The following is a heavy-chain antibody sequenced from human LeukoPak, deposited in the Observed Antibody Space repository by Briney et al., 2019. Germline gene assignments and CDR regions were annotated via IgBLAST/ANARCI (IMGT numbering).Heavy chain of an antibody. CDR2: IIPIFGTA. V-gene: IGHV1-69*05. CDR3: GTDHYVSQGTHYGY. D-gene: IGHD3-16*01. CDR1: GGTFSSYT. Sequence: SVKVSCKASGGTFSSYTISRVRQGPGQGLEWVGRIIPIFGTANYAQKFQGRVTITTDESTSTAYMELSSLRSEYAAVYSSGTDHYVSQGTHYGYWGQGPLVSISS. J-gene: IGHJ4*02.